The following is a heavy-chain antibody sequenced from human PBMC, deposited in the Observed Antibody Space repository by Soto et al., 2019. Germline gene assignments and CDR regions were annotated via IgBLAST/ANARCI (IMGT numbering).Heavy chain of an antibody. CDR1: GFIFKMYW. V-gene: IGHV3-74*01. CDR3: TRGPRPISTGTGAY. Sequence: GGSLRLSCAASGFIFKMYWMHWVRQSPGKGLVWISRIYNDGTYSDYADSVRGRFTISRDNVNDTLYLQMNNLRAGDSGLYYCTRGPRPISTGTGAYWGQGTQVTVSS. D-gene: IGHD3-10*01. J-gene: IGHJ4*02. CDR2: IYNDGTYS.